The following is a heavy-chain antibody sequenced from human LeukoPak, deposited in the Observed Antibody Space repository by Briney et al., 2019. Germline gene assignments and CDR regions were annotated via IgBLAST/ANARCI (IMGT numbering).Heavy chain of an antibody. CDR3: AQDARVSRGYYYDGQLEH. D-gene: IGHD3-22*01. CDR1: GFTFGTYA. J-gene: IGHJ4*02. CDR2: ISDSGRDV. V-gene: IGHV3-23*01. Sequence: GGSLRLSCTASGFTFGTYAMSWVRQAPGKGLEWVSAISDSGRDVSYADSVKGRFTISRDNSENTFFLEMNSLRAEDTAVYYCAQDARVSRGYYYDGQLEHWGQGTLVTVSS.